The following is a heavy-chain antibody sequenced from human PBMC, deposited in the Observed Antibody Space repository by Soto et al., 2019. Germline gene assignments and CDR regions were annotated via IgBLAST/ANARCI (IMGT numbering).Heavy chain of an antibody. CDR3: AKVPASSLTASRPFDQ. V-gene: IGHV3-23*01. CDR2: ISSSGGST. J-gene: IGHJ4*02. D-gene: IGHD5-18*01. CDR1: GITLSNYA. Sequence: PGGSLRLSCAASGITLSNYAMSWVRQAPGKGLEWVSGISSSGGSTYYAGSVKGRFTIARDNSKNTLFLEMNSLRAEDTAVYYCAKVPASSLTASRPFDQWGQGTLVTVS.